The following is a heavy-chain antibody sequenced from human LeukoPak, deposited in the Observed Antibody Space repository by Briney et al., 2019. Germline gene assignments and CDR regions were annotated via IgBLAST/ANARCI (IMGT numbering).Heavy chain of an antibody. J-gene: IGHJ4*02. CDR2: IRYSGRT. Sequence: PSETLSLTCTASDGSINSDSWTWLRQPPGKGLEWIGYIRYSGRTSYNPSLKSRVSISIDASKNLFSLKLRSVTTADTAIYYCARIPDVSGWPFDYWGQGTLVTVSS. V-gene: IGHV4-59*01. CDR1: DGSINSDS. D-gene: IGHD6-19*01. CDR3: ARIPDVSGWPFDY.